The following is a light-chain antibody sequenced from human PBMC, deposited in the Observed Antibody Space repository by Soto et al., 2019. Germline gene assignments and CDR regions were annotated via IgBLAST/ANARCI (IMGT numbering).Light chain of an antibody. V-gene: IGLV2-14*03. CDR3: SSYTSSSTQV. CDR2: DVS. Sequence: QPVRTQPASVSGSPGQSVTISCTGTSSDVGGYNFVSWYQCHPGKAPKLMIYDVSNRPSGASTRFSGSKSGNTASLTISGLQAEDEADYYCSSYTSSSTQVFGTGTKVTVL. CDR1: SSDVGGYNF. J-gene: IGLJ1*01.